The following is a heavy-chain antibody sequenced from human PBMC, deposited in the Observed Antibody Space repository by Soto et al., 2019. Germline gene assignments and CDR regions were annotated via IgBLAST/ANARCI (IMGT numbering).Heavy chain of an antibody. V-gene: IGHV1-69*04. CDR3: ARDGYYGSGSSCQQPYGMDV. CDR1: GGTFSSYT. Sequence: GASVKVSCKASGGTFSSYTISWVRQAPGQGLEWMGRIIPILGIANYAQKFQGRVTITADKSTSTAYMELSSLRSEDTAVYYCARDGYYGSGSSCQQPYGMDVWGQGTTVTVSS. J-gene: IGHJ6*02. D-gene: IGHD3-10*01. CDR2: IIPILGIA.